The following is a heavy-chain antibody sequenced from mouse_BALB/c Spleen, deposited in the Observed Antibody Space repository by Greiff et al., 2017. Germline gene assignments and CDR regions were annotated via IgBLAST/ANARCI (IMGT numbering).Heavy chain of an antibody. CDR2: ISSGGST. D-gene: IGHD1-1*01. CDR3: ARDGGSAY. CDR1: GFTFSSYA. V-gene: IGHV5-6-5*01. Sequence: EVKVVESGGGLVKPGGSLKLSCAASGFTFSSYAMSWVRQTPEKRLEWVASISSGGSTYYPDSVKGRFTISRDNARNILYLQMSSLRSEDTAMYYCARDGGSAYWGQGTLVTVSA. J-gene: IGHJ3*01.